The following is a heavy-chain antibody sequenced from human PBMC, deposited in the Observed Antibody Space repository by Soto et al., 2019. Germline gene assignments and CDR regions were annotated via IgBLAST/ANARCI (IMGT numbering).Heavy chain of an antibody. V-gene: IGHV1-69*10. Sequence: WASVKVSCKASGYNLAIYAIHWVRQAPGQRLEWMGWIIPTLGIANYAQQFQGRVTITADKSTSTAYMELSSLRSEDTAVYYCAPEGESYYPDYWGQGTLVTVSS. CDR3: APEGESYYPDY. CDR2: IIPTLGIA. CDR1: GYNLAIYA. J-gene: IGHJ4*02. D-gene: IGHD1-26*01.